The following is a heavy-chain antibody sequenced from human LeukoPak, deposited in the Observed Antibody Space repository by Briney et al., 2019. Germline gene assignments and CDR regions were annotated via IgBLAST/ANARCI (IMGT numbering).Heavy chain of an antibody. CDR1: GGTFSSYA. V-gene: IGHV1-69*13. J-gene: IGHJ4*02. CDR2: IIPIFGTA. CDR3: ARTMGIFKLPYDY. Sequence: GASVKVSCKASGGTFSSYAISWVRQAPGQGLEWMGGIIPIFGTANYAQKFQGRVTITADESTSTAYMELSSLRSEDTAVYYCARTMGIFKLPYDYWGQGTLVTVSS. D-gene: IGHD7-27*01.